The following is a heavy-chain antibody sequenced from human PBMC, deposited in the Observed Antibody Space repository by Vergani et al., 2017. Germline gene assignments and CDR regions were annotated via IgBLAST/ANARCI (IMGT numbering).Heavy chain of an antibody. Sequence: QMQLQESGPGLVKPSETLSLSCTVPGDSISTSSYAWGWIRQPPGKTLEWIGTVFYGGRTSYNPSLKSRVTLSLDTSKKQISLHLTSVTAADTAVYYCARHISVVRPSSMTAFDYWGQGTLVTVS. V-gene: IGHV4-39*01. CDR2: VFYGGRT. J-gene: IGHJ4*02. CDR3: ARHISVVRPSSMTAFDY. D-gene: IGHD2-21*01. CDR1: GDSISTSSYA.